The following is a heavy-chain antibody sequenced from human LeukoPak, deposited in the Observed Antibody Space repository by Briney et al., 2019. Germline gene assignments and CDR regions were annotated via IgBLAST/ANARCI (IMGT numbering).Heavy chain of an antibody. CDR3: ARAILSGYPDS. Sequence: SETLSLTCSVSDDSITMYYWTWIRQPPGKGLEWIGYVDHTGSTNFNPSLNGRVSISRDTTNNLFSLRLRSVTAADTAVYYCARAILSGYPDSWGQGTLVIVFS. D-gene: IGHD3-3*01. J-gene: IGHJ4*02. CDR1: DDSITMYY. CDR2: VDHTGST. V-gene: IGHV4-59*01.